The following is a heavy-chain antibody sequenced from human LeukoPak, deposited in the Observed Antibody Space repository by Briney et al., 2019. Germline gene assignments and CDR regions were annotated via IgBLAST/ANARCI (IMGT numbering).Heavy chain of an antibody. CDR1: GYTLTNYN. V-gene: IGHV1-18*01. CDR3: AREFGHCSGDNCFYFFDS. D-gene: IGHD2-15*01. Sequence: ASVMGSCKASGYTLTNYNISWVRQAPGQGLQWMGWINTDKGHTNFVPKFQGRVTVTTDTSTNTAYMELRRLRSDDTAVYYCAREFGHCSGDNCFYFFDSWGQGSLVTVSS. CDR2: INTDKGHT. J-gene: IGHJ4*02.